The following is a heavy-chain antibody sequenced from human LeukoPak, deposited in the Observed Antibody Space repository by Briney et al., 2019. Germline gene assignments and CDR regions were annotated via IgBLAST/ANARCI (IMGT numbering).Heavy chain of an antibody. CDR1: GGSITYFC. J-gene: IGHJ4*02. Sequence: PSETLSLTRTVSGGSITYFCWSWIRQPPGKELGWIRYSHYSGTTYYHPSLRSRVTISIDTSTNQFSLKLNSVSAADTAVYYCARCHYSGVWTFDYWGQGTLVLVSS. D-gene: IGHD6-19*01. V-gene: IGHV4-59*01. CDR3: ARCHYSGVWTFDY. CDR2: SHYSGTT.